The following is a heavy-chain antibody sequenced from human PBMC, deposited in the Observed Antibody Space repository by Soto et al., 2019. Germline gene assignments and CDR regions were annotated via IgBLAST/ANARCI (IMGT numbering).Heavy chain of an antibody. D-gene: IGHD1-26*01. Sequence: QVQLVQSGAEVKKPGASVKVSCKASGYTFTSYYMHCVRQAPGQGLEWMGIINPSGGRTSYAQKDQGRVTITRDTSTSTVYMELSSLRSENTAVYYCARDGGNYVGDGLYYRMDVWGQGTTVTVSS. CDR3: ARDGGNYVGDGLYYRMDV. J-gene: IGHJ6*02. CDR2: INPSGGRT. V-gene: IGHV1-46*01. CDR1: GYTFTSYY.